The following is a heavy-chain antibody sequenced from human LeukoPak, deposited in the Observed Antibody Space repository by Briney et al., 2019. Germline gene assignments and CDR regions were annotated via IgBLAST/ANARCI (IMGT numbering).Heavy chain of an antibody. CDR2: INHSGST. Sequence: SETLSLTCAVYGGSFSGYYWSWIRQPPGKGPEWIGEINHSGSTNYNPSLKSRVTISVDTSKNQFSLKLSSVTAADTAVYYCARGHLIDNAFDIWGQGTMVTVSS. CDR1: GGSFSGYY. V-gene: IGHV4-34*01. D-gene: IGHD3-22*01. CDR3: ARGHLIDNAFDI. J-gene: IGHJ3*02.